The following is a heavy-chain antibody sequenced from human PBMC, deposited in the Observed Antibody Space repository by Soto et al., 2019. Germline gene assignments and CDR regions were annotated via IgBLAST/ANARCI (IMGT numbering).Heavy chain of an antibody. J-gene: IGHJ5*02. V-gene: IGHV4-34*01. CDR3: ARPQLLSNWFDP. Sequence: SETLSLTCAVYGGSFRGFYWSGIRQPPGKGLEWIGEINHSGSTNYNPSLKSRVTISVDTSKNQFSLKLSSVTAADTAVYYCARPQLLSNWFDPWGQGTLVTAPQ. CDR2: INHSGST. CDR1: GGSFRGFY. D-gene: IGHD2-2*01.